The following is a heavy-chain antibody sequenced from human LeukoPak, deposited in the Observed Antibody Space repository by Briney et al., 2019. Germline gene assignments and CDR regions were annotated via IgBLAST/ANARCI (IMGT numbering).Heavy chain of an antibody. CDR2: ISYDGSNK. J-gene: IGHJ4*02. CDR1: GFTFSNYA. D-gene: IGHD1-26*01. CDR3: IRGGVGGSLDY. Sequence: GGSLRLSCAASGFTFSNYAMHWVRQAPGKGLEWVAVISYDGSNKYYADSVKGRFTISRDNSKNTLYLQMNSLRAEDTAVYFCIRGGVGGSLDYWGQGALVTVSS. V-gene: IGHV3-30-3*01.